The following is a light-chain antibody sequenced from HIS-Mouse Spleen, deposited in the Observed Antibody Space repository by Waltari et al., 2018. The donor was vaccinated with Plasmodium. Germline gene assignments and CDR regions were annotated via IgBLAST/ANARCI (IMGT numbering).Light chain of an antibody. V-gene: IGKV2-30*02. Sequence: DVVMTQSPLSLPVTLGQPASISCRSSQSLVHSDGNTYLNWFQQRPGQSPRRLIYKVSNRDSGVPDRFSGSGSGTDFTLTISRLEPEDFAVYYCQQYGSSPYTFGQGTKLEIK. CDR2: KVS. CDR3: QQYGSSPYT. CDR1: QSLVHSDGNTY. J-gene: IGKJ2*01.